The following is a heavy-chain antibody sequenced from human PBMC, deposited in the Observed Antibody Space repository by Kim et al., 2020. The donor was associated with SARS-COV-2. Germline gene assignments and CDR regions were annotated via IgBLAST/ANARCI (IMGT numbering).Heavy chain of an antibody. Sequence: SVSPHYNPPLKSRVTISVDTSKNQFSLKLSSVTAADTAVYYCARDRRYFDYWGQGTLVTVSS. V-gene: IGHV4-59*01. CDR3: ARDRRYFDY. J-gene: IGHJ4*02. D-gene: IGHD6-6*01. CDR2: SVSP.